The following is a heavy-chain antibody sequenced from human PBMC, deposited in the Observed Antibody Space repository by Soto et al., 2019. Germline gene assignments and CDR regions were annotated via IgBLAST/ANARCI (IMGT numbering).Heavy chain of an antibody. CDR1: GFPFGDYA. V-gene: IGHV3-49*03. J-gene: IGHJ4*02. CDR3: TRDYCSGGSCYSFAY. D-gene: IGHD2-15*01. Sequence: SLSLSCTASGFPFGDYAMTWIRKAPGKGLEWVGFIRSRTSGGTTEYAASVKGRLTISRDDSKNIVDLQMNSLKSEDTAVYYCTRDYCSGGSCYSFAYWGQGT. CDR2: IRSRTSGGTT.